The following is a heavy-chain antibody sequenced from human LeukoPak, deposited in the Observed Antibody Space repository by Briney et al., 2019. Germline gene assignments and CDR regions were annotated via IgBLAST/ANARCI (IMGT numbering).Heavy chain of an antibody. J-gene: IGHJ3*02. CDR1: GGSFSGYY. D-gene: IGHD5-18*01. V-gene: IGHV4-34*01. Sequence: SETLSLTCAVYGGSFSGYYRSWIRQPPGKGLEWIGEINHSGSTNYNPSLKSRVTISVDTSKNQFSLKLSSVTAADTAVYYCARVQLWSLNAFDIWGQGTMVTVSS. CDR3: ARVQLWSLNAFDI. CDR2: INHSGST.